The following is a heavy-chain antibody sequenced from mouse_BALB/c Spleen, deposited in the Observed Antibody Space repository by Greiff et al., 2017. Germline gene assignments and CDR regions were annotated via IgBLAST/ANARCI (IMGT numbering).Heavy chain of an antibody. CDR1: GFTFSSFG. J-gene: IGHJ4*01. Sequence: EVKVEESGGGLVKPGGSLKLSCAASGFTFSSFGMHWVRQAPEKGLEWVAYISSGSSTIYYADTVKGRFTISRDNPKNTLFLQMTSLRSEDTAMYYCARREVRPYYYAMDYWGQGTSVTVSS. V-gene: IGHV5-17*02. D-gene: IGHD2-14*01. CDR2: ISSGSSTI. CDR3: ARREVRPYYYAMDY.